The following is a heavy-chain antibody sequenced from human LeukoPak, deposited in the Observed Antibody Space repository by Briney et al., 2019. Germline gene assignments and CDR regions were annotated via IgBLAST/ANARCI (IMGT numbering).Heavy chain of an antibody. CDR3: ARNLGAYYYDSSGYSY. V-gene: IGHV1-18*01. CDR1: GYTFTSYG. Sequence: ASVTVSCKASGYTFTSYGISWVRQAPGQGLEWMGWISAYNGNTNYAQKLQGRVTMTTDTSTSTAYMELRSLRSDDTAVYYCARNLGAYYYDSSGYSYWGQGTLVTVSS. CDR2: ISAYNGNT. J-gene: IGHJ4*02. D-gene: IGHD3-22*01.